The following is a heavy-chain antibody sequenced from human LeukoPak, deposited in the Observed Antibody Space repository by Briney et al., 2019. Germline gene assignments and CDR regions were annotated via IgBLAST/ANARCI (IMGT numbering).Heavy chain of an antibody. V-gene: IGHV3-33*01. D-gene: IGHD1-7*01. CDR2: IWYDGSNK. CDR1: GFTFSGYG. CDR3: VSRITGTVLDAFDI. Sequence: GGSLRLSCAASGFTFSGYGMHWVRQAPGKGLEWVALIWYDGSNKYYADSVKGRFTISRDNSKNSLYLQMNSLRAEDTAVYYCVSRITGTVLDAFDIWGQGTMVTVSS. J-gene: IGHJ3*02.